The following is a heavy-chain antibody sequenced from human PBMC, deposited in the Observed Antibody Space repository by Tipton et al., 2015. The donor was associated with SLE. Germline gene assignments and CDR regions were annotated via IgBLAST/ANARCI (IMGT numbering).Heavy chain of an antibody. CDR1: GGSISSSNW. Sequence: TLSLTCAVSGGSISSSNWWSWVRQAPGKGLEWVANIKQDGSEKYYVDSVKGRFTISRDNAKNSLYLQMNSLRAEDTAVYYCARVITEGSGWYAYYYYMDVWGKGTTVTVSS. CDR3: ARVITEGSGWYAYYYYMDV. J-gene: IGHJ6*03. CDR2: IKQDGSEK. V-gene: IGHV3-7*03. D-gene: IGHD6-19*01.